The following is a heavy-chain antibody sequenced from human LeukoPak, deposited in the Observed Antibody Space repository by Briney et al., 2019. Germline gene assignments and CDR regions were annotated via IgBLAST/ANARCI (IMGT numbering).Heavy chain of an antibody. CDR2: ISGSGGST. D-gene: IGHD3-10*01. CDR1: GLTFSSYA. V-gene: IGHV3-23*01. CDR3: AKLWDGYGSSPLLLWFGNYGMDV. Sequence: GGSLRLSCAASGLTFSSYAMSWVRQAPGKGLEWVSAISGSGGSTYYADSVKGRFTISRDNSKNTLYLQMNSLRAEDTAVYYCAKLWDGYGSSPLLLWFGNYGMDVWGQGTTVTVSS. J-gene: IGHJ6*02.